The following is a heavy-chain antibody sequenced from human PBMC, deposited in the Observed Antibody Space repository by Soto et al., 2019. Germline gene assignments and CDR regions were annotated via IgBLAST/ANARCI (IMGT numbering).Heavy chain of an antibody. CDR3: AKIRGGGSYPNWSFAV. J-gene: IGHJ2*01. CDR1: GFMFSCCA. D-gene: IGHD1-26*01. Sequence: VQLLDSGGGLVQPGASLRLSCAASGFMFSCCAMSWVRQAPGKGLEWVSTIHGDGDYSHYTDSVEGRFTISRDMSRCTRYLQMNSLRGDDTAVCYCAKIRGGGSYPNWSFAVWCRDTLVTVSS. CDR2: IHGDGDYS. V-gene: IGHV3-23*01.